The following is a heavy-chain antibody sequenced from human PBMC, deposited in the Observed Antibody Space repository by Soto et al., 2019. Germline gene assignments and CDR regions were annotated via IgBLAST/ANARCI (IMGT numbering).Heavy chain of an antibody. V-gene: IGHV3-30*03. CDR2: LSHDGTIV. J-gene: IGHJ5*01. CDR1: GFTFNNYG. D-gene: IGHD6-19*01. CDR3: ARDWGSSGWFNWFDS. Sequence: QVQLVESGGGVVQPGRSLTLSCAASGFTFNNYGMHWVRQAPGKGLEWVAMLSHDGTIVYYGDSVRGRFTVSRDESKNTHYLQMNSLRPEDTAVYYCARDWGSSGWFNWFDSWGQGTLVTVSS.